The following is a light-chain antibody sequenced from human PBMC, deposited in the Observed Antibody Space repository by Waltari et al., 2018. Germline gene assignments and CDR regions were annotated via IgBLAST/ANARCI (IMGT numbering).Light chain of an antibody. V-gene: IGLV3-21*02. CDR1: NIGDKR. J-gene: IGLJ3*02. CDR2: DDS. Sequence: SYVLTQPPSESVAPGQTAPLTCLGNNIGDKRVHWFRQKAGQAPVLVIYDDSDRPSGIPERFSGSNSGDTATLTISRVEAGDEAAYFCRVWDTRRDHPVFGGGTKLTVL. CDR3: RVWDTRRDHPV.